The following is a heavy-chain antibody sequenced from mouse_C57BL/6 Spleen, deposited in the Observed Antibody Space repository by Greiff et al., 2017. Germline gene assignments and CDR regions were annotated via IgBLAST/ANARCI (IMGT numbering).Heavy chain of an antibody. CDR2: IYPGDGDP. CDR1: GYAFSSSW. CDR3: ARGGYYSNLFAY. J-gene: IGHJ3*01. V-gene: IGHV1-82*01. D-gene: IGHD2-5*01. Sequence: QVQLKESGPELVKPGASVKISCKASGYAFSSSWMNWVKQRPGKGLEWIGRIYPGDGDPNYNGKFKGKATLTADKSSSTAYMQLSSLTSEDSAVYFCARGGYYSNLFAYWGQGTLVTVSA.